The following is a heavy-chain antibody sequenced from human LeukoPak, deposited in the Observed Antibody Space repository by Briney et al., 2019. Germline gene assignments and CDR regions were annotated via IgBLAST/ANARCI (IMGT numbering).Heavy chain of an antibody. CDR3: ARLSIALIYHAFDV. CDR2: INPNGGST. CDR1: GYSFTTYY. J-gene: IGHJ3*01. D-gene: IGHD2-21*01. Sequence: ASVKVSCKTSGYSFTTYYIHWVRQAPGQGLEWMGIINPNGGSTTFAQKFQGRVTMTRDMSTSTVYMKLSSLRSEDTAVYYCARLSIALIYHAFDVWGQGTMVTVSS. V-gene: IGHV1-46*01.